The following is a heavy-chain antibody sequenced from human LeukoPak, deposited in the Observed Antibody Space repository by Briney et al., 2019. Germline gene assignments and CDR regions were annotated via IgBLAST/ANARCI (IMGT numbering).Heavy chain of an antibody. D-gene: IGHD2-2*02. CDR1: GFTFSSYG. J-gene: IGHJ6*03. V-gene: IGHV3-33*01. Sequence: GGSLRLSCAASGFTFSSYGMHWVRQAPGKGLEWVAVIWYDGSNKYYADSVKGRFTISRDNSKNTLYLRMNSLRAEDTAVYYCAREGGGYCSSTSCYTDYYYYMDVWGKGTTVTVSS. CDR3: AREGGGYCSSTSCYTDYYYYMDV. CDR2: IWYDGSNK.